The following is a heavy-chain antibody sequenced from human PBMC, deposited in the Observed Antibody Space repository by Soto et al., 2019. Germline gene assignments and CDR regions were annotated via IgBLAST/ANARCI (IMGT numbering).Heavy chain of an antibody. V-gene: IGHV3-21*01. Sequence: GGPLRLSCTASGFTFSSYSMNWVRQAPGKGLEWVSSISSSSSYIYYADSVKGRFTISRDNAKNSLYLQMNSLRAEDTAVYYCARALSYNYYYGMDVWGQGTTVTVSS. J-gene: IGHJ6*02. CDR2: ISSSSSYI. D-gene: IGHD3-10*01. CDR1: GFTFSSYS. CDR3: ARALSYNYYYGMDV.